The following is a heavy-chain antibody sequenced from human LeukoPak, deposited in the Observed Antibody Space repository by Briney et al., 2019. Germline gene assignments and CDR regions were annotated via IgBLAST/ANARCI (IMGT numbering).Heavy chain of an antibody. CDR1: GFTFSSYW. J-gene: IGHJ5*02. CDR2: IKQDGSEK. Sequence: GGSLRLSCAASGFTFSSYWMSWVRQAPGKGLEWVANIKQDGSEKYYVDSVKGRFTISRDNAKNSLYLQMNILRAEDTAVYYCVRDRYDILTGYPNWFDPWGQGTLVTVSS. V-gene: IGHV3-7*01. CDR3: VRDRYDILTGYPNWFDP. D-gene: IGHD3-9*01.